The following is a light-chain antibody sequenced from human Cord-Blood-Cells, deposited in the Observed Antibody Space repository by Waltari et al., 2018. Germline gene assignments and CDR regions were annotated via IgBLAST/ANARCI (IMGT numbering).Light chain of an antibody. CDR2: YDS. Sequence: SYVLTQPPSVSVAPGKTARITCGGNNIGSKSVPWYQQKPGQAPVQVIYYDSDRPSGIPERFSGSNSGNTATLTISRVEAGDEADYYCQVWDSSSDHWVFGGGTKLTVL. CDR1: NIGSKS. V-gene: IGLV3-21*04. CDR3: QVWDSSSDHWV. J-gene: IGLJ3*02.